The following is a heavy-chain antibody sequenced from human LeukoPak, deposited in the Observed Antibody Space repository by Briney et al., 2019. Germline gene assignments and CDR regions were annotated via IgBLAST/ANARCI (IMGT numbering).Heavy chain of an antibody. V-gene: IGHV3-66*01. CDR2: IYSGGGT. CDR3: ARGTTNAHDAFDI. CDR1: GFTVSSNY. Sequence: GGSLRLSCAASGFTVSSNYMSWVRQAPGKGLEWVSVIYSGGGTYYADSVKGRFTISRDNSKNTLYLQMNSLRAEDTAVYYCARGTTNAHDAFDIWGQGTMVTVSS. J-gene: IGHJ3*02. D-gene: IGHD1-1*01.